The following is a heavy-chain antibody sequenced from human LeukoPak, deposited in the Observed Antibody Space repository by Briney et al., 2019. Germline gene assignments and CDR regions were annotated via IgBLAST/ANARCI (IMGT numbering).Heavy chain of an antibody. CDR1: GFTFSSYG. Sequence: GGTLRLSCAASGFTFSSYGMSWVRQAPGKGLEWVSAISGSGGSTYYADSVKGRFTIYRDNSKNTLYLQMNSLRAEDTAVYYCARDDHWFNPWGQGTLVTVSS. CDR3: ARDDHWFNP. CDR2: ISGSGGST. J-gene: IGHJ5*02. V-gene: IGHV3-23*01.